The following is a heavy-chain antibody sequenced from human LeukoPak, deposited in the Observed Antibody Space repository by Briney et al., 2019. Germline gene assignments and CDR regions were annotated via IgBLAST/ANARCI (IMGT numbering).Heavy chain of an antibody. D-gene: IGHD3-10*01. Sequence: ASVKVSCKASGYTFTSYDINWVRQPTGKGLGGMGWMNLNSGNTGYAQKFQGRVTMTRNTSISTAYMELSSLRSEDTAVYYCARWFGLGEEYFQHWGQGTLVTVSS. CDR2: MNLNSGNT. CDR1: GYTFTSYD. CDR3: ARWFGLGEEYFQH. J-gene: IGHJ1*01. V-gene: IGHV1-8*01.